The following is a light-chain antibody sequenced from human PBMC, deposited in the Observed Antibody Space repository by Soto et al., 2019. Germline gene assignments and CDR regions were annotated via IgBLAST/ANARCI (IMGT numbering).Light chain of an antibody. CDR2: TGS. CDR3: QQAASFPIT. CDR1: QGIKNW. Sequence: DIQMTQSPSYVSASVGDRVTITCRAGQGIKNWLAWYQQKPGKAPNLLIYTGSSLQSGVPSRFSGSGSGTDLTLTINSLQPEDFATYYCQQAASFPITFGQGTRLEIK. J-gene: IGKJ5*01. V-gene: IGKV1-12*01.